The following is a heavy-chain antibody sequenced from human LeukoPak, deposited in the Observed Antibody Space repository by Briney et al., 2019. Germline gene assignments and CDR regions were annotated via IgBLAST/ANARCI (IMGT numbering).Heavy chain of an antibody. CDR2: ISYDGSNK. D-gene: IGHD3-10*01. CDR1: GFTFSSYA. Sequence: PGGSLRLSCAASGFTFSSYAMHWVRQAPGKGLEWVAVISYDGSNKYYADSVKGRFTISRDNSKNTLYLQMNSLRAEDTAVYYCARAGGSGSLDYWGQGTLVTVSS. CDR3: ARAGGSGSLDY. V-gene: IGHV3-30-3*01. J-gene: IGHJ4*02.